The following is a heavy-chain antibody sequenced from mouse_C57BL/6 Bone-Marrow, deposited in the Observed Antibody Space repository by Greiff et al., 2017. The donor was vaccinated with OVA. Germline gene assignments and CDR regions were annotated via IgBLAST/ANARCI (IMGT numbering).Heavy chain of an antibody. Sequence: EVQLQQSGPGMVKPSQSLSLTCTVTGYSITSGYDWHWIRHFPGNKLEWMGYISYSGSTNYNPSLKSRISITHDTSKNHFFLKLNSVTTEDTATYYGAREGYDGYYPFAYWGQGTLVTVSA. CDR2: ISYSGST. CDR3: AREGYDGYYPFAY. CDR1: GYSITSGYD. V-gene: IGHV3-1*01. J-gene: IGHJ3*01. D-gene: IGHD2-3*01.